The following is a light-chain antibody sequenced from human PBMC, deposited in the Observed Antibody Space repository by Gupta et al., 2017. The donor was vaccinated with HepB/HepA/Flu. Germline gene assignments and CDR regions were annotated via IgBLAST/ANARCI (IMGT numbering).Light chain of an antibody. Sequence: DIVMTQSPDSLAVSLGERATINCKSSQSVLHSSNNKNYLAWYQQKPGQPPKLLLYWASTRESGVPDRFNGSGSGTDFTLTVSSLQADDVAVYYCQQYDTSPLTFGGGTNVEIK. CDR2: WAS. CDR1: QSVLHSSNNKNY. J-gene: IGKJ4*01. V-gene: IGKV4-1*01. CDR3: QQYDTSPLT.